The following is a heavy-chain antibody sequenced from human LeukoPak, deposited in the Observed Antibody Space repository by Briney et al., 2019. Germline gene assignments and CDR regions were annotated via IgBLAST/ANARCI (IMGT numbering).Heavy chain of an antibody. J-gene: IGHJ4*02. Sequence: SETLSLTCAVYGGSFSIYYWSWIRQTPGKGLEWIGEINHSGSSSYNPSLKSRVTISIDSSKSQFSLNVSSVTAADTAVYYCARENVDTATLFDYWGQGTLVTVSS. V-gene: IGHV4-34*01. CDR1: GGSFSIYY. CDR2: INHSGSS. D-gene: IGHD5-18*01. CDR3: ARENVDTATLFDY.